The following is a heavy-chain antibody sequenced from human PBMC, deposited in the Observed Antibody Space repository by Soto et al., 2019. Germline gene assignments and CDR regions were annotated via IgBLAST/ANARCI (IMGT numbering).Heavy chain of an antibody. CDR2: MNPNSGNA. Sequence: ASVKVSCKASGYTFTGYYMHWVRQATGQGLEWMGWMNPNSGNAGYAQKFQGRVTMTRNTSISTAYMELSSLRSEDTAVYYCARDSSGWYENRFDYWGQGTLVTVSS. J-gene: IGHJ4*02. V-gene: IGHV1-8*02. CDR3: ARDSSGWYENRFDY. D-gene: IGHD6-19*01. CDR1: GYTFTGYY.